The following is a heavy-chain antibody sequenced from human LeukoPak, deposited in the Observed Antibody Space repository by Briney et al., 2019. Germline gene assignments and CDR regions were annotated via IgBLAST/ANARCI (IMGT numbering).Heavy chain of an antibody. CDR2: ISSSSSYI. CDR1: GFTFSIYS. Sequence: GGSLRLSCAASGFTFSIYSMNWVRQAPGNGLEWVSSISSSSSYIYYADSVKGRFTISRDNAKNSLYLQMNSLRAEDTAVYYCARDRRYYFDYWGQGTLVTVSS. J-gene: IGHJ4*02. CDR3: ARDRRYYFDY. V-gene: IGHV3-21*01.